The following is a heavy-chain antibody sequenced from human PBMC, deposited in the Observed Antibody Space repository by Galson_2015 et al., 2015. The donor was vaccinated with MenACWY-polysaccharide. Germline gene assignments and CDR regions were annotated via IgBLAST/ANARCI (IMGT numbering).Heavy chain of an antibody. D-gene: IGHD3-10*01. CDR2: IYSGGST. J-gene: IGHJ4*02. CDR3: ARKFTYGLD. Sequence: SLRLSCAASGFTVSSNYMSWVRQSPGKGLEWVSVIYSGGSTDYADSVKGRFFISRDSSKNTLYLQMNRLRAEDTAVYYCARKFTYGLDWGQGTLVTVSS. CDR1: GFTVSSNY. V-gene: IGHV3-53*01.